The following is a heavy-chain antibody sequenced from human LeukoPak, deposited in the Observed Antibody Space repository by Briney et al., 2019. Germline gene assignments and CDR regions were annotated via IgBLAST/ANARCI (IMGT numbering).Heavy chain of an antibody. J-gene: IGHJ4*02. V-gene: IGHV1-8*01. CDR1: GYTFTSYD. D-gene: IGHD5-24*01. Sequence: ASVKVSCEASGYTFTSYDINWVRQATGQGLEWMGWMNPNSGNTGYAQKFQGRVTMTRNTSISTAYMELSSLRSEDTAVYYCARGGPYVEMATIIDYWGQGTLVTVSS. CDR3: ARGGPYVEMATIIDY. CDR2: MNPNSGNT.